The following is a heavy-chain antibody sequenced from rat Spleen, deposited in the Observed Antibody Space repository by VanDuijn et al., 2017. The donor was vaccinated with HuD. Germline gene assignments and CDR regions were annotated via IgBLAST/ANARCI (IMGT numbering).Heavy chain of an antibody. CDR2: ISYDGGST. D-gene: IGHD1-12*02. CDR1: GFTFSDHG. CDR3: ATDGYYDGTYYSVYVMDA. J-gene: IGHJ4*01. V-gene: IGHV5-20*01. Sequence: EVQLVESGGGLVQPGRSMRLSCAASGFTFSDHGMDWVLQAPTKGLVCVESISYDGGSTNYRDSVKGRFTISRDNAKNTLYLQMDNLTSEDTATYYCATDGYYDGTYYSVYVMDAWGQGASVTVSS.